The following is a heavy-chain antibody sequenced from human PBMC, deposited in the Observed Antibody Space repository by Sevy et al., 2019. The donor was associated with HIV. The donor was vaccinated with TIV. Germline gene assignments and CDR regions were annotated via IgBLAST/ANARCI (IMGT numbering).Heavy chain of an antibody. CDR3: ARSYGSFGFDN. CDR1: GFTFSNYS. V-gene: IGHV3-11*01. Sequence: GGSLRLSCAASGFTFSNYSMSWIRQAPGKGLEWVSYSSSSGSTVSYRDSVRGRFTISRDNAKNTVSLQMNSLRAEDTAVYYCARSYGSFGFDNWGQGTLVTVSS. CDR2: SSSSGSTV. D-gene: IGHD3-16*02. J-gene: IGHJ4*02.